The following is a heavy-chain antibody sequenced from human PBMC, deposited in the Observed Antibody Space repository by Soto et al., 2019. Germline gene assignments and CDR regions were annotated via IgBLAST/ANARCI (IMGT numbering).Heavy chain of an antibody. CDR3: ARDEWLRSKS. D-gene: IGHD5-12*01. V-gene: IGHV1-69*08. Sequence: QVQLVQSGAEVKKPGSSVKVSCKASGGTFSSYTISWVRQAPGQGLEWMGRIIPILGIANYAQKFQGRVXIXXDKSTSTAYRELSSLRSEDTAVYYCARDEWLRSKSWGQGTLVTVSS. CDR2: IIPILGIA. J-gene: IGHJ4*02. CDR1: GGTFSSYT.